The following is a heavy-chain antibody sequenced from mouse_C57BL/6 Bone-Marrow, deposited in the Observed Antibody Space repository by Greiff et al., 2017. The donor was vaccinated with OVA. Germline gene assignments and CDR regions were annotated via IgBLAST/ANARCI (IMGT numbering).Heavy chain of an antibody. Sequence: QVQLQQSGAELVRPGASVKLSCKASGYTFTDYYINWVKQRPGQGLEWIARIYPGSGNTYYNEKFKGKATLTAEKSSSTAYMQLSSLTSEDSAVYFCARWGNGAYWGQGTLVTVSA. CDR2: IYPGSGNT. CDR1: GYTFTDYY. CDR3: ARWGNGAY. V-gene: IGHV1-76*01. J-gene: IGHJ3*01. D-gene: IGHD2-1*01.